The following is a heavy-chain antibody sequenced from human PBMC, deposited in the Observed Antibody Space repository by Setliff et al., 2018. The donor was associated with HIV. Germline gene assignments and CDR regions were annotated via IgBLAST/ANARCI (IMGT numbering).Heavy chain of an antibody. D-gene: IGHD2-2*01. V-gene: IGHV4-61*02. Sequence: SETLSLTCTVSGGSISSGNYYWSWIRQPAGKGLEWIGRIYSSGSTNYNPSLKSRVTISINTSKNQFSLKLSSVTAADTAVYYCARDRDIVVVPASPQDYYYYMDVWGKGTTVTVSS. CDR2: IYSSGST. CDR3: ARDRDIVVVPASPQDYYYYMDV. J-gene: IGHJ6*03. CDR1: GGSISSGNYY.